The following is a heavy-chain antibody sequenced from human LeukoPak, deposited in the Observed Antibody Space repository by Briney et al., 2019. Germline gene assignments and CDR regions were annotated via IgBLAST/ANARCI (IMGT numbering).Heavy chain of an antibody. CDR1: GFTFSNYW. D-gene: IGHD3-9*01. V-gene: IGHV3-74*01. J-gene: IGHJ4*02. CDR3: ARGSNDWYGIDY. Sequence: GGSLRLSCAASGFTFSNYWMHWVRQVPGKGPVCVSRINIDGTSTNYADSVKGRFTISRDNAKNTLYLQMNSLRAEDTAVYYCARGSNDWYGIDYWGQGAPVNVSS. CDR2: INIDGTST.